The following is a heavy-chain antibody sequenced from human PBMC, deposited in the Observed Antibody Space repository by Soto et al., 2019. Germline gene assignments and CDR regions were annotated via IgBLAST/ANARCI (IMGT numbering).Heavy chain of an antibody. CDR3: ARPLWRDDYTWGYFDL. J-gene: IGHJ2*01. Sequence: QVQLVESGGGVVQPGRSLRLSCAASGFTFSSYAMHWVRQAPGKGLEWVAVISYDGSNKYYADSVKGRFTISRDNSKNTLYLKMPSLRAEDTAVYYCARPLWRDDYTWGYFDLWGRGTLVTVSS. CDR1: GFTFSSYA. CDR2: ISYDGSNK. V-gene: IGHV3-30-3*01. D-gene: IGHD4-4*01.